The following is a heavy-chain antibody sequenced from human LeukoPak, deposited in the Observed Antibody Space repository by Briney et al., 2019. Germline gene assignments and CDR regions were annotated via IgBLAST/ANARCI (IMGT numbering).Heavy chain of an antibody. V-gene: IGHV4-34*01. CDR1: GGSFGGYY. CDR3: AGTSPIRIAAAGLDY. J-gene: IGHJ4*02. D-gene: IGHD6-13*01. CDR2: INHSGST. Sequence: SETLSLTCAVYGGSFGGYYWSWIRQPPGKGLEWIGEINHSGSTNYNPSLKSRVTISVDTSKNQFSLKLSSVTAADTAVYYCAGTSPIRIAAAGLDYWGQGTLVTVSS.